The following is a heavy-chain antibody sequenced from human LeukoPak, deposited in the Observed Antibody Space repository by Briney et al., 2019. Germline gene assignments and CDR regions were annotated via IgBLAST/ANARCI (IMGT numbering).Heavy chain of an antibody. CDR2: ISHDGSEK. CDR3: AKDLYGSGWYNYFDP. D-gene: IGHD6-19*01. V-gene: IGHV3-30*18. Sequence: GGSLRLSCAASGFTVSTFGMHWVRQAPGKGLEWVTMISHDGSEKYYVDSVKGRFTISRDNSKNTLYLQMNSLRTEDTAMYYCAKDLYGSGWYNYFDPWGQGTLVTVSS. CDR1: GFTVSTFG. J-gene: IGHJ5*02.